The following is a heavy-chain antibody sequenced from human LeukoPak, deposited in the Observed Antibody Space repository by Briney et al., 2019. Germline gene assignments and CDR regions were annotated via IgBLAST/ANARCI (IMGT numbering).Heavy chain of an antibody. CDR3: ARGPSGYHNT. D-gene: IGHD5-12*01. CDR2: ISGSGGST. V-gene: IGHV3-23*01. Sequence: PGGSLRLSCAASGFTFSSYVMNWVRQAPGKGLEWVSAISGSGGSTYYADSVKGRFTISRDNSKKTLYLQMNSLRAEDTAVYYCARGPSGYHNTGGQGTLVTVSS. J-gene: IGHJ4*02. CDR1: GFTFSSYV.